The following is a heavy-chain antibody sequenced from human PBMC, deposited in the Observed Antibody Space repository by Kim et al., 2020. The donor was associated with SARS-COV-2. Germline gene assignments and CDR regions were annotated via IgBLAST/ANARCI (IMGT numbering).Heavy chain of an antibody. J-gene: IGHJ3*01. CDR1: GFTFSSYA. CDR3: ARVPTLARSIAARWGAF. Sequence: GGSLRLSCAASGFTFSSYAMHWVRQAPGKGLEWVAVISYDGSNKYYADSVKGRFTISRDNSKNTLYLQMNSLRAEDTAAYYCARVPTLARSIAARWGAF. D-gene: IGHD6-6*01. V-gene: IGHV3-30*04. CDR2: ISYDGSNK.